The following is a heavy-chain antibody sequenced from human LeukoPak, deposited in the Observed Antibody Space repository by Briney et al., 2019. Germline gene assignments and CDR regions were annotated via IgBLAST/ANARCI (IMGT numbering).Heavy chain of an antibody. J-gene: IGHJ4*02. CDR1: GYTFTGYY. V-gene: IGHV1-2*02. D-gene: IGHD5-18*01. Sequence: ASVKVSCKASGYTFTGYYMHWVRRAPGQGLEWMGWINPNSGGTNFAQKSQGRVTMTRDTSISTAYMELTRLRSDDTAVYYCARGKSYGDFDYWGQGTLVTVSS. CDR2: INPNSGGT. CDR3: ARGKSYGDFDY.